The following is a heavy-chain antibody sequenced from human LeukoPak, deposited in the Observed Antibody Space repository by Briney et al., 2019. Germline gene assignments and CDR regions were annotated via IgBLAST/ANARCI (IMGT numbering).Heavy chain of an antibody. J-gene: IGHJ4*02. D-gene: IGHD6-13*01. CDR2: ISWNSGSI. CDR3: AKDMGVIASSWYGYY. CDR1: GFTFDDYA. V-gene: IGHV3-9*01. Sequence: PGRSLRLSCAASGFTFDDYAMHWVRQAPGKGLEWVSGISWNSGSIGYADSVKGRSTISRANSKNTLYLQMNSLRAEDTAVYYCAKDMGVIASSWYGYYWGQGTLVTVSS.